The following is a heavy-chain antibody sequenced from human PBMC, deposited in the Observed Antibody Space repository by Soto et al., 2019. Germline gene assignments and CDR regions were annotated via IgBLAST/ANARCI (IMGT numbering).Heavy chain of an antibody. Sequence: SLLLTCAAAGFAVSLYSMSWVRQAPGKGLEWVASSTNSSSYIYYEDSLKGRFTISRDNAKNSLFLQLDSLRAEDTAVYFWMRARSTDRRPDHWGQGTLVTVSS. J-gene: IGHJ4*03. CDR2: STNSSSYI. V-gene: IGHV3-21*01. D-gene: IGHD3-22*01. CDR1: GFAVSLYS. CDR3: MRARSTDRRPDH.